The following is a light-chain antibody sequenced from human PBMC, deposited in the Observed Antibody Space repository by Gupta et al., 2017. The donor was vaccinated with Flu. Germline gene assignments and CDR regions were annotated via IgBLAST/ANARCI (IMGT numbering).Light chain of an antibody. CDR3: MRCTHPWT. CDR2: DVS. CDR1: QSLVSKNGITY. V-gene: IGKV2-30*01. Sequence: CRSSQSLVSKNGITYLTWFQQTPGQSPRRLIYDVSNRDSGVPDRFSGRGSVTDFTLKISRVEAADVGVYYLMRCTHPWTFGQGT. J-gene: IGKJ2*02.